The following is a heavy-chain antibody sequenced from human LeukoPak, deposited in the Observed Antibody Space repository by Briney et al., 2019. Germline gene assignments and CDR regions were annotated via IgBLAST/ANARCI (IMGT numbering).Heavy chain of an antibody. CDR3: AREYCSSTSCYSV. J-gene: IGHJ4*02. D-gene: IGHD2-2*01. Sequence: ASVKVSCKASGYTFTSYGISWVRQATGQGLECMGWMNPNSGNTGYAQKFQGRVTMTRNTSISTAYMELSSLRSEDTAVYYCAREYCSSTSCYSVWGQGTLVTVSS. CDR1: GYTFTSYG. V-gene: IGHV1-8*02. CDR2: MNPNSGNT.